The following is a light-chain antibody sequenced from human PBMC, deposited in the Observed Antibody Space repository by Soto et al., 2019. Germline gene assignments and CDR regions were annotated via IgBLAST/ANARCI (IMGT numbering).Light chain of an antibody. J-gene: IGLJ2*01. CDR2: LEGSGSY. CDR3: ETWDSNTRV. CDR1: SGHSSYI. V-gene: IGLV4-60*02. Sequence: QSVLTQSSSASASLGSSVKLTCTLSSGHSSYIIAWHHQQPGKAPRYLMKLEGSGSYNKGSGVPDRFSGSSSGADRYLTIPNLQFEDEANYYCETWDSNTRVFGGGTQLTVL.